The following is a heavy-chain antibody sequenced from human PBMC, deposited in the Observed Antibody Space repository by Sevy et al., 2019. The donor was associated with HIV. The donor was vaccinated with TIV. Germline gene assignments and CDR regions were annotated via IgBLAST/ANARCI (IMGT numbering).Heavy chain of an antibody. V-gene: IGHV3-23*01. CDR1: GFTFSTYS. Sequence: GGSLRLSCAASGFTFSTYSMTWVRQAPRKGLEWVSAISDTGTSTYYTDSVDGRFTISRDNSKSTLFLHMNSLRAEDTALYYCAKFAGDFPHFDFWGLGTLVTVSS. D-gene: IGHD7-27*01. CDR2: ISDTGTST. CDR3: AKFAGDFPHFDF. J-gene: IGHJ4*02.